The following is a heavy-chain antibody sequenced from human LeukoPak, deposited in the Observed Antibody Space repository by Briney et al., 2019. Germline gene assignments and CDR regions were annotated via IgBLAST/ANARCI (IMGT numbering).Heavy chain of an antibody. CDR1: GFAVSSNY. V-gene: IGHV3-66*01. J-gene: IGHJ4*02. Sequence: GGSLRLSCAASGFAVSSNYMSWVRRAPGKGLEWVSVIYSGGSTYYADSVKGRFTISRDNSKNTLYLQMNSLRAEDTAVYYCASLWSLNGDFDYWGQGTLVTVSS. CDR3: ASLWSLNGDFDY. D-gene: IGHD3-3*01. CDR2: IYSGGST.